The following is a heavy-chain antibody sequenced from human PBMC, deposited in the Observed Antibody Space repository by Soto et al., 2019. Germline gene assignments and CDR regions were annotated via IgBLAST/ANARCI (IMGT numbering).Heavy chain of an antibody. CDR3: ARQSGLWDIVVVPAAAIDY. J-gene: IGHJ4*02. CDR1: GGSISSSSYY. Sequence: SETLSLTCTVSGGSISSSSYYWGWIRQPPGKGLEWIGSIYYSGSTYYNPSLKSRVTISVDTSKNQFSLKLSSVTAADTAVYYCARQSGLWDIVVVPAAAIDYWGQGTLVTVSS. CDR2: IYYSGST. D-gene: IGHD2-2*01. V-gene: IGHV4-39*01.